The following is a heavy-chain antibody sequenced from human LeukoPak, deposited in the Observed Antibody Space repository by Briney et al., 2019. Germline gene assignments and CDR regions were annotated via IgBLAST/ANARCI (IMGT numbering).Heavy chain of an antibody. CDR2: ISYDGSNK. CDR1: GFTFSSYG. Sequence: GGSLRLSCAASGFTFSSYGMHWVRQAPGKGLEWVAVISYDGSNKYYADSVKGRFTISRDNSKNTLYLQMNSLRAEDTAVYYCARGRLSYSLDYWGQGTLVTVSS. V-gene: IGHV3-30*03. D-gene: IGHD2-21*01. CDR3: ARGRLSYSLDY. J-gene: IGHJ4*02.